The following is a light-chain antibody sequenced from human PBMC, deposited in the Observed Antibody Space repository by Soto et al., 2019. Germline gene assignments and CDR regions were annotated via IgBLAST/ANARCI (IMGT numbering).Light chain of an antibody. CDR3: QQYGSSPPYT. CDR2: VSS. V-gene: IGKV3-20*01. J-gene: IGKJ2*01. CDR1: QTVSNNY. Sequence: EVVLTQSPGTLSLSPGERATLSCRASQTVSNNYLAWYQLKPGQAPRLLIFVSSDRAAGIPDRFSGSGSGTDFTLTISRLEPEDVAVYYCQQYGSSPPYTFGQGTKLEIK.